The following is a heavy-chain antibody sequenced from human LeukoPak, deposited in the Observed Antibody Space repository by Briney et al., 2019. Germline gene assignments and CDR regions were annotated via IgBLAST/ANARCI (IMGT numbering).Heavy chain of an antibody. J-gene: IGHJ4*02. CDR2: ISGSGDIT. CDR3: AKDLGYSDY. CDR1: GFTFSSYA. Sequence: PGVSLRLSCAASGFTFSSYAMSWVRQAPGKGLEWVSTISGSGDITYYADSVKGRFTISRDNSKNTLYLQMNSLRAEDTALYYCAKDLGYSDYWSQGTLVTVSS. V-gene: IGHV3-23*01.